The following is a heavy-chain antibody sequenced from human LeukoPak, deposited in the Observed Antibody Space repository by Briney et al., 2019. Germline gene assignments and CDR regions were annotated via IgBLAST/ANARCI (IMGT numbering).Heavy chain of an antibody. D-gene: IGHD6-19*01. CDR1: GGSISSYY. CDR3: ARESRSSGWCGFDY. CDR2: IYYSGST. V-gene: IGHV4-59*01. J-gene: IGHJ4*02. Sequence: SETLSLTCTVSGGSISSYYWSWIRQPPGKGLEWIAYIYYSGSTNYNPSLKSRVTISVDTSKNQFSLKLSSVTAADTAVYYCARESRSSGWCGFDYWGQGTLVTVSS.